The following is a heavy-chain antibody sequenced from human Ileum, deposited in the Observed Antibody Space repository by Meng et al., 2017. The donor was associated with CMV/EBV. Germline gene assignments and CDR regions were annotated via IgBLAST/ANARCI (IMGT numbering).Heavy chain of an antibody. D-gene: IGHD3-10*01. V-gene: IGHV1-69*02. CDR3: AICAFGESDLYYAMDV. CDR2: IIPTLEIA. J-gene: IGHJ6*02. CDR1: GGTFSSYT. Sequence: SVKVSCKASGGTFSSYTISWVRQAPGQGLEWMGRIIPTLEIANYAQNFEGRVTITADKSTSTAYMELSSLRSEDAAVYYCAICAFGESDLYYAMDVWGQGTTVTVSS.